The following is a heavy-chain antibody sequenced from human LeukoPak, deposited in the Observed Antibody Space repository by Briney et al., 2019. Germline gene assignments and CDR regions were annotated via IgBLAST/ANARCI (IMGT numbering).Heavy chain of an antibody. V-gene: IGHV3-66*01. CDR2: IYSGGST. D-gene: IGHD3-10*01. CDR3: ARGPGSGSYSKGYFDY. Sequence: GGSLRLSCAASGFTFSNYAMSWVRQAPGKGLEWVSVIYSGGSTYYADSVKGRFTISRDSSKSTLYLQMNSLRAEDTAVYYCARGPGSGSYSKGYFDYWGQGTLVTVSS. J-gene: IGHJ4*02. CDR1: GFTFSNYA.